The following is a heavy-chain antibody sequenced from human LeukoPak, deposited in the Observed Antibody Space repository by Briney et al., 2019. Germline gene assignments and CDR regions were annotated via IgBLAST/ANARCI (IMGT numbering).Heavy chain of an antibody. V-gene: IGHV3-7*03. CDR2: IKQDGSEK. J-gene: IGHJ4*02. Sequence: GGSLRLSCAASGFTFSSYWMSWVRQAPEKGLAWVANIKQDGSEKYFVDSVKGRFTISRDNAKNSLYLQMSSLRAEDTAVYYCARGGSRHPSPEDYWGRGTLVTVSS. CDR3: ARGGSRHPSPEDY. D-gene: IGHD1-1*01. CDR1: GFTFSSYW.